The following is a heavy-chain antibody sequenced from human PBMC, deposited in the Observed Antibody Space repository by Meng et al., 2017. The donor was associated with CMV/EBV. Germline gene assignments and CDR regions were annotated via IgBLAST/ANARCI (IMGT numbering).Heavy chain of an antibody. CDR1: GFTVSNNY. CDR2: IYSEGTT. CDR3: ARDGNYHGV. D-gene: IGHD1-7*01. V-gene: IGHV3-53*01. J-gene: IGHJ4*02. Sequence: LVESGGCLIQPGGSLGLSCAASGFTVSNNYMRWFRQAPGKGLEWVSLIYSEGTTDYADSVKGRFTISRDNSKNTLYLQMNSLRAEDTAVYYCARDGNYHGVWGQGTLVTVSS.